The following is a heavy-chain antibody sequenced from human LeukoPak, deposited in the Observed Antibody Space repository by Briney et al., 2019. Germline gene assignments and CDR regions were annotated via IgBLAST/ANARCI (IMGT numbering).Heavy chain of an antibody. CDR2: INSDGSST. CDR3: ARRGAVAGTEDY. Sequence: GGTLRLSCAGSGFPFSSHGMNWVRQAPGKGLVWVSRINSDGSSTSYADSVKGRFTISRDNAKNTLYLQMSSLRVEDTGVYYCARRGAVAGTEDYWGQGTLVTVSS. J-gene: IGHJ4*02. V-gene: IGHV3-74*01. CDR1: GFPFSSHG. D-gene: IGHD6-19*01.